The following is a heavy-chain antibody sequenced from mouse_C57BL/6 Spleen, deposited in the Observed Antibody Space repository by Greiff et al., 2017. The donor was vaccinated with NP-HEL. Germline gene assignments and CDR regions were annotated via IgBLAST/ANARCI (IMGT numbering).Heavy chain of an antibody. CDR3: ASSGDYYGSSSYYAMDY. J-gene: IGHJ4*01. V-gene: IGHV1-82*01. Sequence: QVQLQQSGPELVKPGASVKISCKASGYAFSSSWMNWVKQRPGKGLEWIGRIYPGDGDTNYNGKFKGKATLTADKSSSTAYMQLSSLTSADSAVYFCASSGDYYGSSSYYAMDYWGQGTSVTVSS. CDR1: GYAFSSSW. D-gene: IGHD1-1*01. CDR2: IYPGDGDT.